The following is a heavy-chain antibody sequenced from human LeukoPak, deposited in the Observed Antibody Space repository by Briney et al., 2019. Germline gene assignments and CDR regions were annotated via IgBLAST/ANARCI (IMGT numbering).Heavy chain of an antibody. V-gene: IGHV3-7*03. D-gene: IGHD3-16*02. CDR2: IQHDGREK. J-gene: IGHJ4*02. CDR1: RFTFSSNW. CDR3: ARDLVHNYDYVWGSYRTDLFDY. Sequence: GGSLRLSCAVSRFTFSSNWMSWDRHALGKGLEWAPNIQHDGREKYYVHSVKGRFTISRDNAKNSLYLQMNSLRAEDTAVYYCARDLVHNYDYVWGSYRTDLFDYWDQGTLVTVSS.